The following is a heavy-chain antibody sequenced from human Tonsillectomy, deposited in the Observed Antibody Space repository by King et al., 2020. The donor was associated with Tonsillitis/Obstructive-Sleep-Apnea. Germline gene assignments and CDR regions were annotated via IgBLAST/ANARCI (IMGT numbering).Heavy chain of an antibody. Sequence: VTLKESGPALVKPTQTLTLTCTFSGFSLSSSGMSVSWIRQPPGKALEWLARIDWDDDKYYRTSLKTSLTISKDTSKNQVVLKMTNMDPVDTATYYCASSTVATTNKYEHMDVWGKGTTVTVSA. CDR3: ASSTVATTNKYEHMDV. V-gene: IGHV2-70*11. J-gene: IGHJ6*04. CDR2: IDWDDDK. CDR1: GFSLSSSGMS. D-gene: IGHD5-12*01.